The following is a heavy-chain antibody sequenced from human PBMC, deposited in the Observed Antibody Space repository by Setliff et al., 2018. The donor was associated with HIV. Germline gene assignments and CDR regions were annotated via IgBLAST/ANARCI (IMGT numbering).Heavy chain of an antibody. V-gene: IGHV1-24*01. D-gene: IGHD2-2*01. CDR2: FDPEDGET. Sequence: ASVKVSCKVSGYTLTELSMHWVRQAPGKGLEWMGGFDPEDGETIYAQKFQGRVTMTTDTSTSTAYMERRSLRSDDTAVYYCARVPLPSYQLLSDWFDPWGQGTLVTVSS. CDR1: GYTLTELS. J-gene: IGHJ5*02. CDR3: ARVPLPSYQLLSDWFDP.